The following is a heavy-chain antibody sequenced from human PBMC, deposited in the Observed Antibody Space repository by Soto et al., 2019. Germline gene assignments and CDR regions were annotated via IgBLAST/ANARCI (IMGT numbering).Heavy chain of an antibody. J-gene: IGHJ4*02. CDR2: IWYDGSNK. D-gene: IGHD3-3*02. Sequence: QVQLVESGGGVVQPGRSLRLSCAASGFTFSSYGMHWVRQAPGKGLEWVAVIWYDGSNKYYADSVKGRFTISRDNSKNTLYLQMNSLRAEDTAVYYCARDRRPGPLATPYFDYWGQGTLVTVSS. CDR3: ARDRRPGPLATPYFDY. CDR1: GFTFSSYG. V-gene: IGHV3-33*01.